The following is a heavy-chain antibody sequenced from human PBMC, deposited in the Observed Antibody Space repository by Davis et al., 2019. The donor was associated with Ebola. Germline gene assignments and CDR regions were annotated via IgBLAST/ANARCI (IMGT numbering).Heavy chain of an antibody. CDR2: LHYSGNT. D-gene: IGHD1-7*01. V-gene: IGHV4-59*12. Sequence: SETLSLTCRLSGGSISSSDWSWIRQPPGKGLEWIGNLHYSGNTNYNPSLRSRLTISVDTSKNHFSLKLSSVTAADTAVYYCARGLELNGMDVWGKGTTVTVSS. CDR3: ARGLELNGMDV. CDR1: GGSISSSD. J-gene: IGHJ6*04.